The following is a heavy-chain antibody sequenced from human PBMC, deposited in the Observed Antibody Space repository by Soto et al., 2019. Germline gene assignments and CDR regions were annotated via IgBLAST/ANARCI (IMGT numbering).Heavy chain of an antibody. CDR2: INPKSGGT. J-gene: IGHJ4*02. D-gene: IGHD4-17*01. Sequence: QLVQSGAEVKKPGASVKVSCKTSGPTFIVSYIHWVRQAPGQGLEWMGWINPKSGGTNYAQKFQGWVTMTRDTSISTAYMELSRLSSDDTAVYYCARDLRDYGGTYLDYWGQGTLVTVSS. CDR3: ARDLRDYGGTYLDY. V-gene: IGHV1-2*04. CDR1: GPTFIVSY.